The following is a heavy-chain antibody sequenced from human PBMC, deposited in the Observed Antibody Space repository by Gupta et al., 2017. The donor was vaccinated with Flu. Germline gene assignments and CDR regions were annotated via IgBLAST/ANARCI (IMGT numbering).Heavy chain of an antibody. CDR3: AGEKVCHTTSCYRYFDP. V-gene: IGHV1-2*06. CDR1: GYTFTSLY. CDR2: INPHNGSR. D-gene: IGHD2-2*02. J-gene: IGHJ5*02. Sequence: HLVHSGADVQKPGASVKFSCTASGYTFTSLYLHLVLQAPGQGLEWMGRINPHNGSRNYQQKFQGRGTITEDSSLSTAYMKLSRLRSDDTAVYYCAGEKVCHTTSCYRYFDPWGEGTLVTVSS.